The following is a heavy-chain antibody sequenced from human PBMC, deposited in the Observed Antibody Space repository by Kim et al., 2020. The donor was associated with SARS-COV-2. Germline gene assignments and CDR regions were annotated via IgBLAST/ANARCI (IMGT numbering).Heavy chain of an antibody. CDR2: IYSGGST. D-gene: IGHD3-3*01. J-gene: IGHJ6*01. CDR1: GFTVSSNY. CDR3: ARSVITIFGVVEEAKRNGMDV. Sequence: GGSLRLFCAASGFTVSSNYMSWVRQAPGKGLEWVSVIYSGGSTYYADSVKGRFTISRHNSKNTLYLQMNSLRAEDTAVYYCARSVITIFGVVEEAKRNGMDVWGQGTTVTVSS. V-gene: IGHV3-53*04.